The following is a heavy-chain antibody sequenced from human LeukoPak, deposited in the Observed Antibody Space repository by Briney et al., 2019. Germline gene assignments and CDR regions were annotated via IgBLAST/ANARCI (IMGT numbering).Heavy chain of an antibody. V-gene: IGHV3-15*01. Sequence: GGSLRLSCAASGFTFSNAWMSWVRQAPGKGLEWVGRIKSKTDGGTTDYAAPVKGRFTISRDDSKNTLYLQMNSLNTEDTAVYYCTTVGYCGGDCYSPAFDYWGQGTLVTVSS. J-gene: IGHJ4*02. CDR1: GFTFSNAW. CDR3: TTVGYCGGDCYSPAFDY. CDR2: IKSKTDGGTT. D-gene: IGHD2-21*01.